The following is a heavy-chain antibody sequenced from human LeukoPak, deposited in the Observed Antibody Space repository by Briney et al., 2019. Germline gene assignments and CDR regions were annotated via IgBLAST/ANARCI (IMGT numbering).Heavy chain of an antibody. CDR1: GGSFSGYY. J-gene: IGHJ4*02. Sequence: SETLSLTCAVYGGSFSGYYWSWIRQPPGKGLEWIGEINHSGSTNYNPSLKSRVTISVDTSKNQFSLKLSSVTAADTAVYYCARGVAVAGTGRSRFVYWGQGTLVTVSS. D-gene: IGHD6-19*01. CDR2: INHSGST. V-gene: IGHV4-34*01. CDR3: ARGVAVAGTGRSRFVY.